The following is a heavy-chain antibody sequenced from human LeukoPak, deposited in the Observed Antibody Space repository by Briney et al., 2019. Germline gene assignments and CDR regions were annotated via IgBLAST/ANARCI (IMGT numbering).Heavy chain of an antibody. CDR3: ASAVSSSWFDY. V-gene: IGHV3-66*01. CDR1: GFTFSRYW. J-gene: IGHJ4*02. CDR2: IYSGGST. D-gene: IGHD6-13*01. Sequence: GGSLRLSCAASGFTFSRYWIHWVRQAPGKGLEWVSVIYSGGSTYYADSVKGRFTISRDNSKNTLYLQMNSLRAEDTAVYYCASAVSSSWFDYWGQGTLVTVSS.